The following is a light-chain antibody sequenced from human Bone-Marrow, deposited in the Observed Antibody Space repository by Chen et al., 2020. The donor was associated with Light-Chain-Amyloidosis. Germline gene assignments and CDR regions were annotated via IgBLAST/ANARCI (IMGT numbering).Light chain of an antibody. Sequence: SYDLTQPPSVSVSPGPTARITCSGDDLPTKYAYWYQQKPGQAPVLVIHRDTERPSGFSERFSGSSSGTTATLTISGVQAEDEADYHCQSADSSGTYEVIFGGGTKLTVL. CDR2: RDT. CDR3: QSADSSGTYEVI. J-gene: IGLJ2*01. CDR1: DLPTKY. V-gene: IGLV3-25*03.